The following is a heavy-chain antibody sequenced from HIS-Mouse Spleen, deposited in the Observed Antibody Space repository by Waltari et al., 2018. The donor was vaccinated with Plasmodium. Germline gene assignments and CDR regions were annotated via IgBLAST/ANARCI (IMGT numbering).Heavy chain of an antibody. J-gene: IGHJ5*02. D-gene: IGHD3-10*01. CDR3: ARGERITMVRGGFDP. Sequence: QVQLQQWGAGLLKPSETLSLTCAVYGGSFRGYYWSWIRQPPGKGLEWIGEINHSGSTNYNPSLKSRVTISVDTSKNQFSLKLSSVTAADTAVYYCARGERITMVRGGFDPWGQGTLVTVSS. CDR2: INHSGST. V-gene: IGHV4-34*01. CDR1: GGSFRGYY.